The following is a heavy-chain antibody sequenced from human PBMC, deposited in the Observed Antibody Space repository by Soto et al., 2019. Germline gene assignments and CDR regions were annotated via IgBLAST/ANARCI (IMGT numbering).Heavy chain of an antibody. V-gene: IGHV4-30-4*01. Sequence: SETLSLTCSVSGDYIHVGGYYWTWIRQRPGKGLEWMGYIYYTGKTYYNPSLESRLTMSVDRSKNQFSLRLTSVTAADTAVYFCGRYLTSNANCIDPWGQGTLVTVSS. D-gene: IGHD2-2*01. CDR2: IYYTGKT. CDR3: GRYLTSNANCIDP. J-gene: IGHJ5*02. CDR1: GDYIHVGGYY.